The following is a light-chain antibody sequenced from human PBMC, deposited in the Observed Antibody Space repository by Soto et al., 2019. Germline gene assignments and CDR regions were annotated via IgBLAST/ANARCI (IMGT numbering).Light chain of an antibody. CDR2: DSS. J-gene: IGKJ5*01. V-gene: IGKV3-11*01. Sequence: EIVLTQSPATLSLSPGERATLSCRASQSVRSYLAWFQQKPGQAPRLLIYDSSNRATGIPVRFSGSGSGTDFTLTISSLEPEDFAIYYCKQRSTWPITFGQGTRLEIK. CDR3: KQRSTWPIT. CDR1: QSVRSY.